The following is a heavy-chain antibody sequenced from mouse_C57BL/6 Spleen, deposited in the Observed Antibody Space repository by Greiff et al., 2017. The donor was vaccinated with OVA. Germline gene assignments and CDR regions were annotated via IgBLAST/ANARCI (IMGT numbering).Heavy chain of an antibody. CDR2: ISRGSSTI. D-gene: IGHD1-1*01. V-gene: IGHV5-17*01. CDR1: GFTFSDYG. CDR3: ATHYYGSSYSCWYFDV. Sequence: EVQRVESGGGLVKPGGSLKLSCAASGFTFSDYGMHWVRQAPEKGLEWVAYISRGSSTIYYADTVKGRFTISRDNAKNTPFLQMTSLRSEDTARYYCATHYYGSSYSCWYFDVWGTGTTVTVSS. J-gene: IGHJ1*03.